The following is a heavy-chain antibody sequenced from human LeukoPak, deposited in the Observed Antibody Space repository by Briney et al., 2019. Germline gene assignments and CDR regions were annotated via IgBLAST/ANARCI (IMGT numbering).Heavy chain of an antibody. J-gene: IGHJ3*02. D-gene: IGHD4-23*01. CDR3: ARNRYYGGTDDAFDI. V-gene: IGHV3-74*01. Sequence: GGSLRLSCAASGFTFSSYWMHWVRQAPGKGLVWVSRINSDGSSTSYADSVKGRFTISRDNAKNTLYLQMNSLRAEDTAVYYCARNRYYGGTDDAFDIWGQGTMVTVSS. CDR1: GFTFSSYW. CDR2: INSDGSST.